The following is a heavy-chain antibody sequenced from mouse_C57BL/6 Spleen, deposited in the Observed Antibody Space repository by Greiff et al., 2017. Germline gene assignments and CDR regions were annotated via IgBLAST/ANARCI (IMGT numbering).Heavy chain of an antibody. Sequence: VQLQQPGAELVKPGASVKLSCKASGYTFTSYWMQWVKQRPGQGLEWIGEIDPSDSYTNYNQKFKGKATLTVDTSSSTAYMQLSSLTSEDSAVYYCARLGTGTGAWFAYWGKGTLVTVSA. CDR2: IDPSDSYT. CDR3: ARLGTGTGAWFAY. J-gene: IGHJ3*01. D-gene: IGHD4-1*01. CDR1: GYTFTSYW. V-gene: IGHV1-50*01.